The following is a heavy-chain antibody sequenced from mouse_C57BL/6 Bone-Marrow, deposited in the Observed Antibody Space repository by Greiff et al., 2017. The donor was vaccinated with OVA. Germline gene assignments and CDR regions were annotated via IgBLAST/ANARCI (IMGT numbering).Heavy chain of an antibody. CDR2: IDPENGDT. D-gene: IGHD1-1*01. Sequence: VQLQQSGAELVRPGASVKLSCTASGFNIKDDYMHWVKQRPEQGLEWIGWIDPENGDTEYASKFQGKATITADTSSHTAYLQLSSLTSEDPAVLYSTIYHTAVEDWFAYWGQGTLVTVSA. CDR1: GFNIKDDY. J-gene: IGHJ3*01. V-gene: IGHV14-4*01. CDR3: TIYHTAVEDWFAY.